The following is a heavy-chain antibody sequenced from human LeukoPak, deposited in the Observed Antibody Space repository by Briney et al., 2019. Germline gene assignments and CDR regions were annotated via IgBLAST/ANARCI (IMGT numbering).Heavy chain of an antibody. V-gene: IGHV4-39*01. D-gene: IGHD5-24*01. Sequence: SETLSLTCTVSGGSISSSSNYWGRIRQPPGKGLEWFGGVYYSGTPYYNPSLKSRVTMSVDTSRIQFSLKLSSVTAADTAVYYCARTVEMSTVTGHYFEYWGQGTLVTVSP. CDR1: GGSISSSSNY. CDR2: VYYSGTP. CDR3: ARTVEMSTVTGHYFEY. J-gene: IGHJ4*02.